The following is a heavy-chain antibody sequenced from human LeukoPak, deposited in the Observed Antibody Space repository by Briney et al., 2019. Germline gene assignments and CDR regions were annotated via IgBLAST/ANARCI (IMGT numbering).Heavy chain of an antibody. CDR3: AKESGCSSTSCYRYFDY. D-gene: IGHD2-2*01. J-gene: IGHJ4*02. CDR1: GFTFSSYG. V-gene: IGHV3-30*18. CDR2: ILYDGSNK. Sequence: GGSLRLSCAASGFTFSSYGMHWVRQAPGKGLEWVAVILYDGSNKYYADSVKGRFTISRDNSKNTLYLLMNSLRAEDTAVYYCAKESGCSSTSCYRYFDYWGQGTLVTVSS.